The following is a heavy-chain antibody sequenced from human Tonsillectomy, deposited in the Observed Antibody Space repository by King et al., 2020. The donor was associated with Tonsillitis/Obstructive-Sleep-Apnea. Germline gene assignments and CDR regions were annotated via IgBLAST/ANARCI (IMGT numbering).Heavy chain of an antibody. D-gene: IGHD6-19*01. CDR1: GFTFSNYV. J-gene: IGHJ6*02. Sequence: VQLVESGGGVVQPGRSLRLSCAASGFTFSNYVMHWVRQAPGKGLEWVALISYDGSDKDYADSVKGRFTISRDNSKNTLYLKMNRLRAEDTAVYYCAKDDSSDWYGTHYYYGMDVWGQGTTVTVSS. CDR3: AKDDSSDWYGTHYYYGMDV. CDR2: ISYDGSDK. V-gene: IGHV3-30*18.